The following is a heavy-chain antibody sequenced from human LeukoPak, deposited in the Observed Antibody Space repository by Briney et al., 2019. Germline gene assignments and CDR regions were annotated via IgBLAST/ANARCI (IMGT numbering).Heavy chain of an antibody. CDR1: GGSISGYY. Sequence: SETLSLTCSVSGGSISGYYWSWIRQPPGQGLEWIGYIYYIGTTNYNPSLKSRVTISVDTSKNQFSLKLTSVTAADTAVYYCARDVTVGDYAFDYWGQGTLVTVSS. CDR2: IYYIGTT. D-gene: IGHD4-17*01. V-gene: IGHV4-59*01. CDR3: ARDVTVGDYAFDY. J-gene: IGHJ4*02.